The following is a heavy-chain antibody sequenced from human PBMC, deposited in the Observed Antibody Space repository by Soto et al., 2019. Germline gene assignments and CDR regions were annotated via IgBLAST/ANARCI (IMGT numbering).Heavy chain of an antibody. D-gene: IGHD3-16*02. J-gene: IGHJ4*02. Sequence: SETLSLTCTVSGGSISSYYWSWIRQPPGEGLEWIGYIYYSGSTNYNPSLKSRVTISVDTSKNQFSLKLSSVTAADTAVYYCARSGSNYDYVWGSYPMGSPFDYWGQGTLVTVSS. CDR3: ARSGSNYDYVWGSYPMGSPFDY. CDR1: GGSISSYY. CDR2: IYYSGST. V-gene: IGHV4-59*01.